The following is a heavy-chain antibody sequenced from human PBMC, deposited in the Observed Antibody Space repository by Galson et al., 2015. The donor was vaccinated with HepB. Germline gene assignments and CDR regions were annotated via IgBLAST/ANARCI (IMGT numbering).Heavy chain of an antibody. CDR3: ARGDYGTVGQYFFDY. CDR1: GYTFTSYA. D-gene: IGHD4-17*01. CDR2: SNTNTGNP. V-gene: IGHV7-4-1*02. J-gene: IGHJ4*02. Sequence: SVKVSCKASGYTFTSYAVNWVRQAPGQGPEWMGWSNTNTGNPTYAQGFTGRFVFSLDTSVNTAYLQISSLKAEDTAIYYCARGDYGTVGQYFFDYWGQGSLVTVSS.